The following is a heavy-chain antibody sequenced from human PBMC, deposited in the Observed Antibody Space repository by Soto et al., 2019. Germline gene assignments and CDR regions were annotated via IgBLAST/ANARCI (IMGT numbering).Heavy chain of an antibody. Sequence: GGSLRLSCAASGFTFSSYAMHWVRQAPGKGLEWVGRIKSKTDGGTTDYAAPVKGRFTISKDDSKNTLYLQMNSLKTEDTAVYYCTPAGPDVWYYYYGMDVWGQGTTVTVS. CDR3: TPAGPDVWYYYYGMDV. V-gene: IGHV3-15*01. D-gene: IGHD3-10*01. CDR1: GFTFSSYA. J-gene: IGHJ6*02. CDR2: IKSKTDGGTT.